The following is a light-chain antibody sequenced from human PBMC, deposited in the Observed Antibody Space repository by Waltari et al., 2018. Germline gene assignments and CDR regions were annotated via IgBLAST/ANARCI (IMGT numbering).Light chain of an antibody. CDR2: GAS. Sequence: EIVLTQSPGTLSLSPGERATLSCRASQSVSRALAWYQQNPGQAPRLLIYGASNRATGIPDRCSGSGSGTYFSLIISRLEPEDFAVYYCQHYVSLPVTFGQGTKVEIK. CDR3: QHYVSLPVT. V-gene: IGKV3-20*01. J-gene: IGKJ1*01. CDR1: QSVSRA.